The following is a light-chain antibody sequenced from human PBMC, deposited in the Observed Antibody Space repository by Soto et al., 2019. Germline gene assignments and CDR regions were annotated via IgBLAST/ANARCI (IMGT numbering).Light chain of an antibody. J-gene: IGKJ2*01. Sequence: DIQMTQSPSTLSASVGDRVTINCRASQSISSWLAWYQQKPGKAPKLLIYDASSLESGVPSRFSGSGSGTEFTLTISSLQPDDFATYYCQQYNSYSPYTFGQGTKVDIK. CDR1: QSISSW. CDR3: QQYNSYSPYT. V-gene: IGKV1-5*01. CDR2: DAS.